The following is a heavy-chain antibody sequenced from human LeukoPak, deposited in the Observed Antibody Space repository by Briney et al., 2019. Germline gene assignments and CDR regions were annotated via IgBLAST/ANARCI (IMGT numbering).Heavy chain of an antibody. Sequence: SVKVSCKASGGTFSSYAISWVRQAPGQGLEWMGGIIPIFGTANYAQKFQGRVTITADKSTSTAYMELSSLRSEDTAVYYCASGVSGSPGGYYSYYMDVWGKGTTVTVSS. D-gene: IGHD2-8*01. CDR1: GGTFSSYA. J-gene: IGHJ6*03. V-gene: IGHV1-69*06. CDR3: ASGVSGSPGGYYSYYMDV. CDR2: IIPIFGTA.